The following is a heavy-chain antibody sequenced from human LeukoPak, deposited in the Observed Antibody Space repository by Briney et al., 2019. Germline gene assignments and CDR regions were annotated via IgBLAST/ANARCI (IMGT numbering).Heavy chain of an antibody. D-gene: IGHD5-18*01. J-gene: IGHJ3*02. Sequence: SQTLSLTCAISGDSVSSNSAAWNWIRQSPSRGLEWLGRTYYRSKWYNDYAVSVKSRITINPDTSKNQFSLQLSSVTAADTAVYYCARRPGVYSYGYGERRKDAFDIWGQGTMVTVSS. CDR3: ARRPGVYSYGYGERRKDAFDI. V-gene: IGHV6-1*01. CDR2: TYYRSKWYN. CDR1: GDSVSSNSAA.